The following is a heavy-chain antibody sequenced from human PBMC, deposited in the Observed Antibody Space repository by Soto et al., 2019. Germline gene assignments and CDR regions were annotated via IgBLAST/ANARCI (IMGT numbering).Heavy chain of an antibody. CDR1: GYTFTSHW. CDR3: VRQGLNYDFDI. J-gene: IGHJ3*02. CDR2: IFPVDSDT. D-gene: IGHD3-3*01. V-gene: IGHV5-51*01. Sequence: PGESLKISCKGSGYTFTSHWIAWVRQMPGKGLEWMGIIFPVDSDTRYSPSFQGQVTISADKSITTAYLQWSSLKASDTAIYYCVRQGLNYDFDIWGQGTMVTVSS.